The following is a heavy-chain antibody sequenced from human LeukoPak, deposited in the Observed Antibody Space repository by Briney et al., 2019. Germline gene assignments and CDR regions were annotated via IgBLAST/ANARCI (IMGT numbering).Heavy chain of an antibody. V-gene: IGHV4-59*01. Sequence: SETLSLTCTVSGGSISSYYWSWLRQPPGKGLEWVGYIYYSGSTNYNPSLKSRVTISVDTSKNQFSLKLSSVTAADTAVYYCARVGNYGYYYYYMDVWGKGTTVTVSS. D-gene: IGHD4-11*01. CDR2: IYYSGST. CDR3: ARVGNYGYYYYYMDV. CDR1: GGSISSYY. J-gene: IGHJ6*03.